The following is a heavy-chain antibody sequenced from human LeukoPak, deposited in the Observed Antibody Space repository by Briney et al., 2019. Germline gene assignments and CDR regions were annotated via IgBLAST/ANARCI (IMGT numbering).Heavy chain of an antibody. D-gene: IGHD4-17*01. CDR2: IYYSGST. CDR3: ARHASTVTTSGNYWYFDL. CDR1: GGSISSYY. V-gene: IGHV4-59*08. J-gene: IGHJ2*01. Sequence: PSETLSLTCTVSGGSISSYYWSWIRQPPGKGLEWIGYIYYSGSTNYNPSLKSRVTISVDTSKNQFSLKLSSVTAADTAVYYCARHASTVTTSGNYWYFDLWGRGTLVTVSS.